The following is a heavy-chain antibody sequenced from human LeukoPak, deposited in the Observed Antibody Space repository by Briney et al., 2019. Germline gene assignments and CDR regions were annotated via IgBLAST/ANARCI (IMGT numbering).Heavy chain of an antibody. J-gene: IGHJ3*02. CDR1: GFTFTSSA. CDR2: IVVGSGNT. V-gene: IGHV1-58*02. CDR3: AAVVSDDSSGYFYALDAFDI. Sequence: GTSVKVSCKASGFTFTSSAMQWVRQARGQRLEWIGWIVVGSGNTNYAQKFQERVTITRDMSTSTAYMELSCLRSEDTAVYYCAAVVSDDSSGYFYALDAFDIWGQGTMVTVSS. D-gene: IGHD3-22*01.